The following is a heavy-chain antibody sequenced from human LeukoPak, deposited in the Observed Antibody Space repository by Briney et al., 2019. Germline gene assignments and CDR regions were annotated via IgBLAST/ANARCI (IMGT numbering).Heavy chain of an antibody. CDR2: IYTSGST. CDR3: AADYYDSSGEYFQH. J-gene: IGHJ1*01. CDR1: GGSISSGSYY. Sequence: SQTLSLTCTVSGGSISSGSYYWSWIRRPAGKGLEWIGRIYTSGSTNYNPSLKSRVTISVDTSKNQFSLKLSSVTAADTAVYYCAADYYDSSGEYFQHWGQGTLVTVSS. D-gene: IGHD3-22*01. V-gene: IGHV4-61*02.